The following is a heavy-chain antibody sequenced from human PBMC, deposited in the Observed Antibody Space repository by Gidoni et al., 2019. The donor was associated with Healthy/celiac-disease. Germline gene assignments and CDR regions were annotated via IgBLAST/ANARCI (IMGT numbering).Heavy chain of an antibody. D-gene: IGHD6-19*01. CDR2: ISYEGSNK. CDR1: GFTFSSYG. CDR3: AKGPVAGCFDY. J-gene: IGHJ4*02. Sequence: QVQLVESGGGVVQPGRSLRLSCAASGFTFSSYGMHWVRQAPGKGLEWVAVISYEGSNKYYADSVKGRFTISRDNSKNTLYLQMNSLRAEDTAVYYCAKGPVAGCFDYWGQGTLVTVSS. V-gene: IGHV3-30*18.